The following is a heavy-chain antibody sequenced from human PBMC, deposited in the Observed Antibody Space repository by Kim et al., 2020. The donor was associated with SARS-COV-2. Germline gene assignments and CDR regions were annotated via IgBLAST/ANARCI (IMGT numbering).Heavy chain of an antibody. V-gene: IGHV3-23*01. Sequence: GGSLRLSCAASGFTFSSYAMSWVRQAPGKGLEWVSAISGSGGSTYYADSVKGRFTISRDNSKNTLYLQMNSLRAEDTAVYYCAKIAAAGPLYYDYYGMDVWGQGTTVTVSS. J-gene: IGHJ6*02. CDR3: AKIAAAGPLYYDYYGMDV. CDR2: ISGSGGST. CDR1: GFTFSSYA. D-gene: IGHD6-13*01.